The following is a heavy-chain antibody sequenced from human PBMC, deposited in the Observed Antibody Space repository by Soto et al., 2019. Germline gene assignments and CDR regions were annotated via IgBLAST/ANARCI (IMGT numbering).Heavy chain of an antibody. CDR1: AFTFTTSG. D-gene: IGHD4-4*01. V-gene: IGHV1-58*01. CDR2: IVVGSGNT. Sequence: SVKVSCKASAFTFTTSGVQWMRQARGQGIEWIGWIVVGSGNTNYAQKFQERVTITGDKSTSTAYMELSSLTSEATAVYYCSSESGNLSYSDGMDVWGKGTTVTGSS. J-gene: IGHJ6*04. CDR3: SSESGNLSYSDGMDV.